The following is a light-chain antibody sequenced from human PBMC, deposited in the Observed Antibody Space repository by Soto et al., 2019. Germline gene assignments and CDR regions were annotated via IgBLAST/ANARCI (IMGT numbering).Light chain of an antibody. CDR1: GSNIGRNS. Sequence: QSVLTQPPSTSGTPGQRVTIPCSGSGSNIGRNSVTWYRRLPGTAPKLLVYRNNQRPSGVPERFSGSKSGTSASLAISDLQSEDEADYYCATWDDSLSGVEFGGGTKLTVL. V-gene: IGLV1-44*01. J-gene: IGLJ3*02. CDR2: RNN. CDR3: ATWDDSLSGVE.